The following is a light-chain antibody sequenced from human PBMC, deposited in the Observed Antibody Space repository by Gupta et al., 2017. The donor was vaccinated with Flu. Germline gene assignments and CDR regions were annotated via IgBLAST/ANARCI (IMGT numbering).Light chain of an antibody. CDR3: QQYYSTLWT. CDR2: WAS. V-gene: IGKV4-1*01. CDR1: QSVLYSSNNKNY. Sequence: DIVMTQSPASLAVSLGERATINCKSSQSVLYSSNNKNYLAWYQQKPGQPPKLLIYWASTRESGVPDRFSGSGSGTDFTLTISSLQAEDGAVYYCQQYYSTLWTFGQGTKVEIK. J-gene: IGKJ1*01.